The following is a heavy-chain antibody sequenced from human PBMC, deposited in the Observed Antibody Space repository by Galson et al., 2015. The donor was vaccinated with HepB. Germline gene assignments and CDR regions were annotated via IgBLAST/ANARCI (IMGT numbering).Heavy chain of an antibody. CDR2: IYYSGST. D-gene: IGHD6-13*01. Sequence: SETLSLTCTVSGGSISSSSYYWGWIRQPPGKGLEWIGSIYYSGSTYYNPSLKSRVTISVDTSKNQFSLKLSSVTAADTAVYYCARRIAAAGRRGRASWSAYYFDYWGQGTLVTVSS. V-gene: IGHV4-39*01. J-gene: IGHJ4*02. CDR1: GGSISSSSYY. CDR3: ARRIAAAGRRGRASWSAYYFDY.